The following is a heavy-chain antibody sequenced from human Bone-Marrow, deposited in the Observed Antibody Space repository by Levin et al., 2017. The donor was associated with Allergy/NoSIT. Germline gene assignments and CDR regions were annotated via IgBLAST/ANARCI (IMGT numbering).Heavy chain of an antibody. Sequence: QSQTLSLTCTVSGDSISRADYYWNWIRQLPGKGLEWIGYIYYNGGTYYNPSLKSRLTFSVDMSKNQFSLKLSSVTAADTAMYYCARSRTCSGGTCYSVVGWLDPWGQGMPVTVSS. CDR2: IYYNGGT. J-gene: IGHJ5*02. V-gene: IGHV4-31*02. D-gene: IGHD2-15*01. CDR1: GDSISRADYY. CDR3: ARSRTCSGGTCYSVVGWLDP.